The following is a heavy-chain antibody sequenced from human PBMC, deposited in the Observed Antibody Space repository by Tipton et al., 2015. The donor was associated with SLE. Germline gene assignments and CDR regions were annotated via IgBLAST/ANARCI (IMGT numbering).Heavy chain of an antibody. V-gene: IGHV1-2*02. CDR3: ATYWGYEYYFDY. Sequence: QSGAEVKKPGASVKVSCKASGYTFTGYYMHWVRQAPGQGLEWMGWINPNSGGTNYAQKFQGRVTMTTDTSTSTAYMELRSLRSDDTAVYYCATYWGYEYYFDYWGQGTLVTVSS. CDR2: INPNSGGT. CDR1: GYTFTGYY. D-gene: IGHD7-27*01. J-gene: IGHJ4*02.